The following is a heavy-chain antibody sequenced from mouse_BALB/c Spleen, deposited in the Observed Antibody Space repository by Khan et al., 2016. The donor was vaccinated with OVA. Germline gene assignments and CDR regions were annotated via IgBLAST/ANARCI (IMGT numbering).Heavy chain of an antibody. CDR1: GFDFSRYW. CDR2: INPDSSTI. V-gene: IGHV4-1*02. D-gene: IGHD1-2*01. Sequence: EVKLLESGGGLVQPGGSLKLSCAASGFDFSRYWMSWVRQAPGKGLEWIGEINPDSSTINYTPSLKDKFIISRDNAKNMLYLQMSKVRSEDTALYYCARPALRLNYFDYWGQGTTLTVSS. CDR3: ARPALRLNYFDY. J-gene: IGHJ2*01.